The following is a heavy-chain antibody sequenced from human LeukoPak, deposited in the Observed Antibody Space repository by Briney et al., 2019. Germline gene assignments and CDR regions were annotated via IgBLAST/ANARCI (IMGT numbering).Heavy chain of an antibody. Sequence: GGSLSLSCAASGFNYSYYDMTWLRQAPGKGLEWVASISATTIYRFSAGSVRGRFTISRDNVEISLYLHMNDLRREDTAVYYWARIGLGRDAYNSFDYWGQGTLVIVSS. V-gene: IGHV3-21*01. J-gene: IGHJ4*02. CDR2: ISATTIYR. CDR1: GFNYSYYD. D-gene: IGHD5-24*01. CDR3: ARIGLGRDAYNSFDY.